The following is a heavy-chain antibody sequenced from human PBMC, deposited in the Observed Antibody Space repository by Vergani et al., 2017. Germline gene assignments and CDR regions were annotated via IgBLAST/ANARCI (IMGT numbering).Heavy chain of an antibody. J-gene: IGHJ6*02. CDR3: ARGMALRYFDWLPNYYGMDF. CDR2: INHSGST. CDR1: GGSFSGYY. V-gene: IGHV4-34*01. Sequence: QVQLQQWGAGLLKPSETLSLTCAVYGGSFSGYYWSWIRQPPGKELEWVVEINHSGSTNYNPSLKSRVTISVDTSKNQFSLKLSPVTAADTAVYYCARGMALRYFDWLPNYYGMDFWGQGTTVTVSS. D-gene: IGHD3-9*01.